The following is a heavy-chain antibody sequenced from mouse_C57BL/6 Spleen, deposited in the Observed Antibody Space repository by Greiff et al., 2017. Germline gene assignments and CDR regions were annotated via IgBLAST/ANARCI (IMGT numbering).Heavy chain of an antibody. CDR3: AREEERGFAY. Sequence: QVQLQQSGAELVKPGASVKLSCKASGYTFTGYTMHWVKQRSGRGLEWIGWFDPNSGGIKYNEKFKSKATVTVDKSSSTAYMELRRLTSEDSAVYLCAREEERGFAYWGQGTLVTVSA. J-gene: IGHJ3*01. V-gene: IGHV1-62-2*01. CDR1: GYTFTGYT. CDR2: FDPNSGGI.